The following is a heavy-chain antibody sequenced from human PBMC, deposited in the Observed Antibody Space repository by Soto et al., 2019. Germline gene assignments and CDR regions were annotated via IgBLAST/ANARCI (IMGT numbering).Heavy chain of an antibody. J-gene: IGHJ4*02. Sequence: GGSLRLSCAASGFTFSSYAMSWVRQAPGKGLEWVSAISGSGGSTYYADSVKGRFTISRDNSKNTLYLQMNSLRAEDTAVYYCAKDRDGDILTSYYWDYWGQGTLVTVSS. CDR2: ISGSGGST. D-gene: IGHD3-9*01. CDR3: AKDRDGDILTSYYWDY. V-gene: IGHV3-23*01. CDR1: GFTFSSYA.